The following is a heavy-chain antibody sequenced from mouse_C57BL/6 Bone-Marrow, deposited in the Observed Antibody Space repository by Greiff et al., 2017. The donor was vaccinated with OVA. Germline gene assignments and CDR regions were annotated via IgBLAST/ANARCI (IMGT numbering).Heavy chain of an antibody. J-gene: IGHJ4*01. Sequence: EVKLLESGAELVKPGASVKLSCTASGFNIKDYYMHWVKQRTEQGLEWIGRIDPEDGETKYAPKFQGKATITADTSSNTAYLQLSSLTSEDTAVYYCAREYGYDIYYYAMDYWGQGTSVTVSS. CDR3: AREYGYDIYYYAMDY. V-gene: IGHV14-2*01. D-gene: IGHD2-2*01. CDR2: IDPEDGET. CDR1: GFNIKDYY.